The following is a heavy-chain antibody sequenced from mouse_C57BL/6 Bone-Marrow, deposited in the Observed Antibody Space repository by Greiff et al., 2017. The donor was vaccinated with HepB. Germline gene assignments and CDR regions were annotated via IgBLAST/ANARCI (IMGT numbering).Heavy chain of an antibody. CDR3: ARKWGFTTVVDWYFDV. D-gene: IGHD1-1*01. CDR1: GYTFTSYG. CDR2: IYPRSGNT. V-gene: IGHV1-81*01. Sequence: VQLVESGAELARPGASVKLSCKASGYTFTSYGISWVKQRTGQGLEWIGEIYPRSGNTYYNEKFKGKATLTADKSSSTAYMELRSLTSEDSAVYCCARKWGFTTVVDWYFDVWGTGTTVTVSS. J-gene: IGHJ1*03.